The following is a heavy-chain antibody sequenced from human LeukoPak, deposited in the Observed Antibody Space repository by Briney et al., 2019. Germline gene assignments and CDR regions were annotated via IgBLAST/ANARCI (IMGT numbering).Heavy chain of an antibody. CDR3: AREGRLRPSHIDY. CDR1: GFTFSSYS. J-gene: IGHJ4*02. Sequence: GGSLRLSCTASGFTFSSYSMNWVRQAPGKGLEWVSYISSESGTIYYTDSVRGRFTISRDNAKSSLSLQMNGLRAEDTAIYYCAREGRLRPSHIDYWGQGTLVTVSS. V-gene: IGHV3-48*04. CDR2: ISSESGTI. D-gene: IGHD2-15*01.